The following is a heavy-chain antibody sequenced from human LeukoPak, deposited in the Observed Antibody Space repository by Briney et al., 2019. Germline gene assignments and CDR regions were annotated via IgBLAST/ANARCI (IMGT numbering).Heavy chain of an antibody. J-gene: IGHJ4*02. D-gene: IGHD6-19*01. CDR2: ISGSGGST. CDR3: AKEYSSGWYD. Sequence: GGSLRLSCAASGFTFKDYAMNWVRQAPGKGLEWVSGISGSGGSTFYADSVKGRFTISRDNSKNTLYLQMNSLRAEDTAVYYCAKEYSSGWYDWGRGILVTVSS. CDR1: GFTFKDYA. V-gene: IGHV3-23*01.